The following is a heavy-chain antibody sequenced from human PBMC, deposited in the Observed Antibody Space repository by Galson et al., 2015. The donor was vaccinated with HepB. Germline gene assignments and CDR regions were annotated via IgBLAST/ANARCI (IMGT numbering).Heavy chain of an antibody. V-gene: IGHV3-33*08. CDR2: IWYDGSNK. CDR3: ARGSGSHGMAFYYYYGMDV. J-gene: IGHJ6*02. Sequence: SLRLSCAASGFTFSSYGMHWVRQAPGKGLEWVAVIWYDGSNKYYADSVKGRFTISRDNSKNTLYLQMNSLRAEDTAVYYCARGSGSHGMAFYYYYGMDVWGQGTTVTVSS. CDR1: GFTFSSYG. D-gene: IGHD1-26*01.